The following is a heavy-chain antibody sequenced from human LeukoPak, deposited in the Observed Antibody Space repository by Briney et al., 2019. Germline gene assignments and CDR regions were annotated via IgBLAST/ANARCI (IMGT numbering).Heavy chain of an antibody. CDR1: GFTFSNCG. Sequence: GGSLRLSCAASGFTFSNCGMDWVRQAPGKGLEWVAVISYDGSNKYYADSVKGRFTISRDNSKNTLYLQMSSLGAEDTAVYYSAKDHLHIFGSGSYIDFWGQGTLVTVYS. CDR2: ISYDGSNK. J-gene: IGHJ4*02. V-gene: IGHV3-30*18. CDR3: AKDHLHIFGSGSYIDF. D-gene: IGHD3-10*01.